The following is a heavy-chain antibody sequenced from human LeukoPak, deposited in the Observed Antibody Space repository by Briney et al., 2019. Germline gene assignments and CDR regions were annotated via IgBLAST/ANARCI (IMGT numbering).Heavy chain of an antibody. J-gene: IGHJ4*02. D-gene: IGHD6-19*01. V-gene: IGHV3-74*01. CDR3: ARGGGTSGWYGVDY. CDR1: GCTFSSYW. CDR2: INSDGSST. Sequence: GGSLRLSCAASGCTFSSYWMHWVRQAPGKGLVWVSRINSDGSSTNYADSVKGRFTISRDNAKNTLYLQMNSLRAEDTAVYYCARGGGTSGWYGVDYWGQGTLVTVSS.